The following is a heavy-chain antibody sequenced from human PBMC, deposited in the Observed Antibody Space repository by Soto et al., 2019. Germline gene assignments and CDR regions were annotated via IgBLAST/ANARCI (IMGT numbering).Heavy chain of an antibody. D-gene: IGHD3-3*01. CDR3: ARDFTIFGVVQKYYFDY. Sequence: GGSLRLSCAASGFTFSSYSMNWVRQAPGKGLEWVPSISSSSSYIYYADSVKGRFTISRDNAKNSLYLQMNSLRAEDTAVYYCARDFTIFGVVQKYYFDYWGQGTLVTVSS. V-gene: IGHV3-21*01. CDR2: ISSSSSYI. CDR1: GFTFSSYS. J-gene: IGHJ4*02.